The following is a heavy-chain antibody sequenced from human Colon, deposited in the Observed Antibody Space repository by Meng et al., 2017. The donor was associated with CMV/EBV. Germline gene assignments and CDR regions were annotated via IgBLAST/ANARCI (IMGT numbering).Heavy chain of an antibody. J-gene: IGHJ4*02. D-gene: IGHD3-16*01. CDR3: VIGDDSDF. Sequence: LRLFCIASGFTFSNYAMPWVRQSPGKGLEWVAVISFDGSNRYYADSLKGRFTISRDNSRNTLYLQMNSLTAEDTAVYYCVIGDDSDFWGQGTLVTVSS. CDR2: ISFDGSNR. CDR1: GFTFSNYA. V-gene: IGHV3-30-3*01.